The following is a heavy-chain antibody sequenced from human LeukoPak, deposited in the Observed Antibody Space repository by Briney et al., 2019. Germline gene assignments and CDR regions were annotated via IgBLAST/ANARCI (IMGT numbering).Heavy chain of an antibody. CDR2: IYYSGST. D-gene: IGHD1-26*01. V-gene: IGHV4-59*08. J-gene: IGHJ4*02. CDR1: GGSIGNYY. CDR3: ARPGDEWELPHFDY. Sequence: SETLSLTCTVSGGSIGNYYWSWIRQPPGKGLEWIGYIYYSGSTNYNPSLKSRVTISVDRSKNQFSLNLTSVTAADTAVYYCARPGDEWELPHFDYWGQGTLVTVPS.